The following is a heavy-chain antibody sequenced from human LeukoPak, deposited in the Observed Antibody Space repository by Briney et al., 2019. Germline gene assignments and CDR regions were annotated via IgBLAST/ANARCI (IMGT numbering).Heavy chain of an antibody. CDR2: IYYSGST. CDR3: ARRGANSGSYSHFDL. J-gene: IGHJ2*01. Sequence: SDTLSLTCTVSGGPISSSSWSWIRQPPGKGLEWIGHIYYSGSTNYNPSLKSRVTISVDTSKNQFSLKLSSVTAADTAVYSCARRGANSGSYSHFDLWGRGTLVTVSA. CDR1: GGPISSSS. V-gene: IGHV4-59*07. D-gene: IGHD1-26*01.